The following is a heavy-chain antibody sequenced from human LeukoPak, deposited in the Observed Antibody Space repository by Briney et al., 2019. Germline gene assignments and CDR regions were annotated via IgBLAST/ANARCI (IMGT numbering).Heavy chain of an antibody. D-gene: IGHD1-26*01. CDR2: INPNSGGT. J-gene: IGHJ3*02. CDR3: ARVGWPLEYAFDI. V-gene: IGHV1-2*06. CDR1: GYTFTSYG. Sequence: APVKVSCKASGYTFTSYGISWVRQAPGQRLEWMGRINPNSGGTNYAQKFQGRVTMTRDTSISTAYMELSRLRSDDTAVYYCARVGWPLEYAFDIWGQGTMVTVSS.